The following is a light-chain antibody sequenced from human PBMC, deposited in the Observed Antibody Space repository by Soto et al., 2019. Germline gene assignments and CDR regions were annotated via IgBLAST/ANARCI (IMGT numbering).Light chain of an antibody. CDR2: WAS. CDR3: QQYYSTPYT. Sequence: DIVMTQSPGSLAVSLGERATINCKSSQSVLYSSNNKNYLAWYQQKPGQPPKLLIYWASTRESGVPDRFSGSGSGTDFTLTISSLQAEDVAVYYFQQYYSTPYTFGQGTNLEIK. V-gene: IGKV4-1*01. CDR1: QSVLYSSNNKNY. J-gene: IGKJ2*01.